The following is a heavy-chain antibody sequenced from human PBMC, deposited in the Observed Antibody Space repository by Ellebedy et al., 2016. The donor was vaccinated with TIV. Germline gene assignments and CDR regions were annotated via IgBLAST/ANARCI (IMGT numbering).Heavy chain of an antibody. Sequence: GESLKISCAASGFTVSSNYMSWVRQAPGEGLEWVSVIYTGGSTYYAESVKGRFTISRDNSKNTLYLQMNSLRAEDTAVYYCAPGGTNKVKKGFAYWGQGTLVTVSS. D-gene: IGHD3-10*01. CDR1: GFTVSSNY. CDR2: IYTGGST. J-gene: IGHJ4*02. CDR3: APGGTNKVKKGFAY. V-gene: IGHV3-53*01.